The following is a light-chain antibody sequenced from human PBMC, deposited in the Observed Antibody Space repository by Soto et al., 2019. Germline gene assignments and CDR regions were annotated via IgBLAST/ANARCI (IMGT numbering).Light chain of an antibody. V-gene: IGLV2-14*01. Sequence: QSVLTQPASVSRSHGQSITISCTGTSSDVGGYNYVSWYQQHPGKAPKLMIYDVSNRPSGVSNRFSGSKSGNTASLTISGLQAEDEADYYCSSYTSSSTLYYVFGTGTKVTVL. CDR3: SSYTSSSTLYYV. CDR1: SSDVGGYNY. J-gene: IGLJ1*01. CDR2: DVS.